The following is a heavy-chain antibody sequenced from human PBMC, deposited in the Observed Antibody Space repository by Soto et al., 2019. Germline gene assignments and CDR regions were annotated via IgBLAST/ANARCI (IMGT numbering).Heavy chain of an antibody. J-gene: IGHJ5*02. V-gene: IGHV3-23*01. CDR2: ISGSGGST. Sequence: PGGSLRLSCAASGFTFSSYAMSWVRQAPGKGLEWVSAISGSGGSTYYADSVKGRFTISRDNSKNTLYLQMNSLRAEDTAVYYCAKTPRGAVVVVPAAIAPWFDPWRQGTLVTVSS. CDR3: AKTPRGAVVVVPAAIAPWFDP. CDR1: GFTFSSYA. D-gene: IGHD2-2*02.